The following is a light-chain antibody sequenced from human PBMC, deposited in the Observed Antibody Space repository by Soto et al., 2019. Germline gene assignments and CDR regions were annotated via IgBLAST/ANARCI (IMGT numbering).Light chain of an antibody. CDR2: GAS. Sequence: DIVMTQSPESLAVSLGERATINCKSSQSVSRYLAWYQHKPDQAPRLLIYGASTRATGIPARFSGSGSGTEFTLTISSLQSEDFAVYYCQQYNNWPPWTFGQGTKVDIK. CDR3: QQYNNWPPWT. V-gene: IGKV3-15*01. CDR1: QSVSRY. J-gene: IGKJ1*01.